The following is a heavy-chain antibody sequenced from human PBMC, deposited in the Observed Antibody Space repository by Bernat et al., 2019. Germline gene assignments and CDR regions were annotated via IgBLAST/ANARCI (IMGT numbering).Heavy chain of an antibody. J-gene: IGHJ4*02. V-gene: IGHV3-30*18. CDR2: ISYDGSNK. D-gene: IGHD2-2*01. Sequence: QVQLVESGGGVVQPGRSLRLSCAASGFTFSSYGTHWVRQAPGKGLEWVAVISYDGSNKHYADSVKGRFTISRDNSKNTLYLQMNSLRAEDTAVYYCAKEYCSTRCREQYFDYWGQGNLVTVSS. CDR1: GFTFSSYG. CDR3: AKEYCSTRCREQYFDY.